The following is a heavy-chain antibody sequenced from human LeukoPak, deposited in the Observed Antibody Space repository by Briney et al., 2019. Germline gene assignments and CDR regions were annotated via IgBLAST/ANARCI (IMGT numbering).Heavy chain of an antibody. D-gene: IGHD3-10*01. V-gene: IGHV1-8*01. J-gene: IGHJ5*02. Sequence: ASVKVSCKASGYAFTSYDINWVRQATGQGLEWMGWMNPNSGNTGYAQKFQGRVTMTRNTSISTAYMELSSLRAEDTAMYYCARDSAVLLWFGALDFDPWGQGTLVTVSS. CDR1: GYAFTSYD. CDR3: ARDSAVLLWFGALDFDP. CDR2: MNPNSGNT.